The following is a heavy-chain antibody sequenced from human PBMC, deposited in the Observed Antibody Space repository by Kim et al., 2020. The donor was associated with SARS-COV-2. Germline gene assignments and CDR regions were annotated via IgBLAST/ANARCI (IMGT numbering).Heavy chain of an antibody. J-gene: IGHJ4*02. V-gene: IGHV3-33*01. CDR3: ARDNIPRVLGSDYFDY. D-gene: IGHD2-21*01. CDR1: GFTFSSYG. Sequence: GGSLRLSCAASGFTFSSYGMHWVRQAPGKGLEWVAVIWYDGSNKYYADSVKGRFTISRDNSKNTLYLQMNSLRAEDTAVYYCARDNIPRVLGSDYFDYWGQGTLVTVSS. CDR2: IWYDGSNK.